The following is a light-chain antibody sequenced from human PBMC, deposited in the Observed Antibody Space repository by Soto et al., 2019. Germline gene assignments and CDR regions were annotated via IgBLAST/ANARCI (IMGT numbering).Light chain of an antibody. J-gene: IGKJ2*01. Sequence: AIRMTQSPSSLSASTGDRVTITCRASQGISSYLAWYQQKPGKAPKLLIYAASTLQSGVPSRFSGSGSGTDFTLTISCLQSEDFANYYCQQYDTYFRYTFGQGTKLDIK. CDR2: AAS. CDR3: QQYDTYFRYT. V-gene: IGKV1-8*01. CDR1: QGISSY.